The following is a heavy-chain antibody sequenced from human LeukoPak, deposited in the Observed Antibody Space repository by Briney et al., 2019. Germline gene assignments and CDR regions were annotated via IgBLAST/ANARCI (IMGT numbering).Heavy chain of an antibody. D-gene: IGHD6-19*01. CDR3: AKDHYSSGNWFDP. CDR1: GFTLSSYA. J-gene: IGHJ5*02. CDR2: ISGSGGST. V-gene: IGHV3-23*01. Sequence: GGSLRLSCAASGFTLSSYAMSWVRQAPGQGLEWVSGISGSGGSTYYADSVKGRFTISRDNSKSTLYLQVNSLRAEDTAVYYCAKDHYSSGNWFDPWGQGTLVTVSS.